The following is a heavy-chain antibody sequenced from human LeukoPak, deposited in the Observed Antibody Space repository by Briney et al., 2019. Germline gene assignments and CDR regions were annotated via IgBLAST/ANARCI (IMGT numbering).Heavy chain of an antibody. J-gene: IGHJ5*01. CDR1: GGSFTKFW. V-gene: IGHV5-51*01. CDR2: IYPADSDT. CDR3: ARLPHCGSDCYPNWFDS. Sequence: GESLKISCEGSGGSFTKFWIGWVRQMPGKGLELMVIIYPADSDTRYSPSFQGQVTISADKSISTAYLQWSSLKTSDTAMYYCARLPHCGSDCYPNWFDSWGQGTLVTVSS. D-gene: IGHD2-21*02.